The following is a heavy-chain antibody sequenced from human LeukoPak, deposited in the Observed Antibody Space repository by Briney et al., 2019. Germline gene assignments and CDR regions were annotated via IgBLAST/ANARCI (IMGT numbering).Heavy chain of an antibody. D-gene: IGHD6-13*01. V-gene: IGHV1-8*01. Sequence: ASVKVSCKASGYTFTSNDINWVRQATGQGLEWMGWMNPNSGNTGYAQKFQGRVAMTRNTSISTAYMELSSLRSEDTAVYYCARGTVCGSGGKCSGNWYYDYWGQGTLVTVSS. CDR3: ARGTVCGSGGKCSGNWYYDY. J-gene: IGHJ4*02. CDR1: GYTFTSND. CDR2: MNPNSGNT.